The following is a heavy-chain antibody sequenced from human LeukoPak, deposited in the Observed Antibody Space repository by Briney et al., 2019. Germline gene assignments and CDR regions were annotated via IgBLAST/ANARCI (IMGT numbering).Heavy chain of an antibody. CDR2: MNPNSGNT. D-gene: IGHD3-22*01. CDR3: ASRSLDSSGYYN. J-gene: IGHJ4*02. V-gene: IGHV1-8*03. CDR1: GYTFTSYD. Sequence: ASVKVSCKASGYTFTSYDINWVRQATGQGLEWMGWMNPNSGNTGYAQKFQGRVTITRNTSISTAYMELSSLRSEDTAVYYCASRSLDSSGYYNWGQGILVTVSS.